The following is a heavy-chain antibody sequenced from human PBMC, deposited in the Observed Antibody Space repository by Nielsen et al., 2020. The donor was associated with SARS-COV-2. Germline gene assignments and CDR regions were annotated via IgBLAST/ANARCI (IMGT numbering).Heavy chain of an antibody. CDR1: GFSFSDYG. CDR3: VRVRDDGHYYDTGPFDY. Sequence: GESLKISCAASGFSFSDYGMNWVRQAPGKGLMWVSRMNADGSRSAYAESVKGRFIIARDNARDTLSLQMNSLSVEDTAMYYCVRVRDDGHYYDTGPFDYWGQGALVTVSS. J-gene: IGHJ4*02. CDR2: MNADGSRS. D-gene: IGHD3-22*01. V-gene: IGHV3-74*01.